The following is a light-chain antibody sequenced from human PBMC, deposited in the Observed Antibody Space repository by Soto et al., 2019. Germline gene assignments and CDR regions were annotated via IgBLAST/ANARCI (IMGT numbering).Light chain of an antibody. V-gene: IGKV3-20*01. CDR3: RQYGSSPLT. Sequence: EIVLTQSPGTLSLSPGERATLSCRASQSVSSSYLAWYQQKPGQAPRLLIYGASSRATGIPDRLSGSGSGTDFTFTISGLEPEDFAVYYCRQYGSSPLTFGPGTKVEIK. J-gene: IGKJ3*01. CDR2: GAS. CDR1: QSVSSSY.